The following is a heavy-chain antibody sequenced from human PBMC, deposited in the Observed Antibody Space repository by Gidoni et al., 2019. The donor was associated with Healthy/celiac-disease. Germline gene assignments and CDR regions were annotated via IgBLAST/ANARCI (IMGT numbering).Heavy chain of an antibody. D-gene: IGHD6-19*01. J-gene: IGHJ4*02. Sequence: QVQLVQSGAEVKKPGASVQVSCKASGYTFTGYYMHWVRQAPGQGREWMGWINPNSGGTNYAQKFEGRVTMIRDTSISTAYMVLIRLRADDTAVDYCATYSSGWRLLFDYWGQGTLVTVSS. CDR1: GYTFTGYY. CDR2: INPNSGGT. CDR3: ATYSSGWRLLFDY. V-gene: IGHV1-2*02.